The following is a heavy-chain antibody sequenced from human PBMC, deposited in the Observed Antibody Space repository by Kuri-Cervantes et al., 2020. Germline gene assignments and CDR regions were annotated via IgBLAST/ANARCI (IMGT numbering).Heavy chain of an antibody. D-gene: IGHD1-26*01. J-gene: IGHJ4*02. V-gene: IGHV3-23*01. CDR1: GFTFSSYS. CDR2: ISGSGGST. Sequence: GESLEISCAASGFTFSSYSISRVRQAPGKGLEWVSAISGSGGSTYFGNPVKGRFTISRNNSKNTLYLQMNSLRAEDTAVNYCAKDRRVVGATQLEYWGQGTLVTVSS. CDR3: AKDRRVVGATQLEY.